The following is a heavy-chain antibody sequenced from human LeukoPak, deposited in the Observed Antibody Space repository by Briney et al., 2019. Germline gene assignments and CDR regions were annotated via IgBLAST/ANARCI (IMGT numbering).Heavy chain of an antibody. CDR3: ARARSFAWFGELLIPSPFDY. CDR2: ISAYNGNT. J-gene: IGHJ4*02. D-gene: IGHD3-10*01. CDR1: DYTFTSYG. V-gene: IGHV1-18*01. Sequence: ASVKVSCKASDYTFTSYGISWVRQAPGQGLEWMGWISAYNGNTNYAQKLQGRVTMTTDTSTSTAYMELRSLRSDDTAVYYCARARSFAWFGELLIPSPFDYWGQGTLVTVSS.